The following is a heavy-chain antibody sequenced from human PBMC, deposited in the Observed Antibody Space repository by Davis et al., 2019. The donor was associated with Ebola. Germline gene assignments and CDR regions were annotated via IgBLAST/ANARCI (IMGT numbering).Heavy chain of an antibody. CDR1: GFTFSSYA. CDR3: ARLRGSMVRGVIDY. V-gene: IGHV3-23*01. J-gene: IGHJ4*02. Sequence: GESLKISCAASGFTFSSYAMSWVRQAPGKGLEWVSAISGSGGSTYYADSVKGRFTISRDNSKNTLYLQMNSLRAEDTAVYYCARLRGSMVRGVIDYWGQGTLVTVSS. CDR2: ISGSGGST. D-gene: IGHD3-10*01.